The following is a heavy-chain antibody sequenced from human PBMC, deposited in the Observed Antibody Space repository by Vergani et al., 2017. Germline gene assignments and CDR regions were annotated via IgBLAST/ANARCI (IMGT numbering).Heavy chain of an antibody. CDR2: IDPRDSYT. V-gene: IGHV5-10-1*03. Sequence: EVQLVQSGAEVKKPGESLRISCKGSEYSFTNYWINWVRQMPGKGLEWMGRIDPRDSYTNYSPSFQGHVTISTDKSISTAYLQWSGLKASDTAMYYCTRGLNGAFDIWGQGTMVTVSS. D-gene: IGHD2-8*01. CDR1: EYSFTNYW. J-gene: IGHJ3*02. CDR3: TRGLNGAFDI.